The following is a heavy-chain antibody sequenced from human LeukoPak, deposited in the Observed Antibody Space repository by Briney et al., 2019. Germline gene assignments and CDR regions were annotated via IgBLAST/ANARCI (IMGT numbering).Heavy chain of an antibody. Sequence: PGGSLRLSCAASGFTFSSYAMSWVRQAPGKGLEWVSAISGSGGSTYYADSVKGRFTISRDNSKNTLYLQMNSLRAEDTAVYYCAKEMDTAMTPPYYYYYMDVWGKGTTVTVSS. V-gene: IGHV3-23*01. CDR2: ISGSGGST. D-gene: IGHD5-18*01. CDR1: GFTFSSYA. CDR3: AKEMDTAMTPPYYYYYMDV. J-gene: IGHJ6*03.